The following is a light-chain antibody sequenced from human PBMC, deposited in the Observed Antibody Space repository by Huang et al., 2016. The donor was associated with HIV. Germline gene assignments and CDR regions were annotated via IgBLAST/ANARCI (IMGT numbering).Light chain of an antibody. J-gene: IGKJ5*01. CDR3: MQGLQTPRT. CDR2: LSS. CDR1: QSLLHSHGYHY. Sequence: IVITQSPLSLPVTPGEPASISCRSSQSLLHSHGYHYFDWHRQKPGQAPQLLISLSSIRAYGVPDRSSGSGSVTDFTLKISRVEAEDVSIYFCMQGLQTPRTFGQGTRLEIK. V-gene: IGKV2-28*01.